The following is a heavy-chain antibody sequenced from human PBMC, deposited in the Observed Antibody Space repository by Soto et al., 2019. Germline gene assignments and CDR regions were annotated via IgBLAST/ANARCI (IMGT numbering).Heavy chain of an antibody. V-gene: IGHV3-30*18. J-gene: IGHJ4*02. D-gene: IGHD3-10*01. Sequence: GGSLRLSCAASGFTFSSYGMHWVRQAPGKGLEWVAVISYDGSNKYYADSVKGRFTISRDNSKNTLYLQMNSLRAEDTAVYYCAKDKVYYGSGSYYVFDYWGQGTLVTVSS. CDR2: ISYDGSNK. CDR1: GFTFSSYG. CDR3: AKDKVYYGSGSYYVFDY.